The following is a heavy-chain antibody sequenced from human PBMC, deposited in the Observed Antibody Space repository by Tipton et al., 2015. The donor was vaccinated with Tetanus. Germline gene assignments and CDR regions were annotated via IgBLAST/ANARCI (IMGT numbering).Heavy chain of an antibody. J-gene: IGHJ5*02. CDR2: IYWNDDK. Sequence: LVKPSQTLTLTCTFSGFSLSTSGVGVGWIRQPPGKALEWLALIYWNDDKRYSPSLKSRLTITKDTSKNQVVLTMTNMDPVDTATYYCAHNTKEWDDSSGYYYEGWFDPWGQGTLVTVSS. CDR1: GFSLSTSGVG. CDR3: AHNTKEWDDSSGYYYEGWFDP. D-gene: IGHD3-22*01. V-gene: IGHV2-5*01.